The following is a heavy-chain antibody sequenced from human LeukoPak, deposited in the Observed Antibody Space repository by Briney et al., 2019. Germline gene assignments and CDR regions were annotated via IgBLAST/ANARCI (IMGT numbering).Heavy chain of an antibody. V-gene: IGHV4-61*02. CDR2: IFTSGST. D-gene: IGHD3-10*01. J-gene: IGHJ3*02. CDR1: GASINRGTHY. CDR3: ARGFTSYSGSGPPPALDI. Sequence: SETLSLTCSVSGASINRGTHYWTWIRQPSGKGLEWLGRIFTSGSTNYKSSLKSRVTISLDTSKNQFSLRLSPVTAADTAVYYCARGFTSYSGSGPPPALDIWGQGTMVTVSS.